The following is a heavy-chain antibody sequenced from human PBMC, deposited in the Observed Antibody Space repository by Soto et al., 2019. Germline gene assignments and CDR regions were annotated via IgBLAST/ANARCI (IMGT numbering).Heavy chain of an antibody. CDR2: IYYSGST. V-gene: IGHV4-39*01. CDR3: ARHDWNGVDY. J-gene: IGHJ4*02. Sequence: QLQLQESGPGLVKPSETLSLTCTVSGGSISRSSYYWGWIRQPPGKGLEWIGSIYYSGSTYYNPSLRSRVTISGATSKNQFSLKLSSVTAADTAVYYCARHDWNGVDYWGQGTLVTVSS. CDR1: GGSISRSSYY. D-gene: IGHD1-1*01.